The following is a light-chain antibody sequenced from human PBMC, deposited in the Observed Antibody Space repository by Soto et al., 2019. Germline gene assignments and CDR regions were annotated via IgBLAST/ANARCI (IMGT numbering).Light chain of an antibody. Sequence: QSVLTQPASVSGSPGQSITISCTGTSSDVGSYNLVSWYQQHPGKAPKLMIYEGSKRPSGVSNRFSGSKSGNTASLTISGLQAEDEADYYCCSYAGSSLVFGTGTK. CDR3: CSYAGSSLV. V-gene: IGLV2-23*01. CDR1: SSDVGSYNL. CDR2: EGS. J-gene: IGLJ1*01.